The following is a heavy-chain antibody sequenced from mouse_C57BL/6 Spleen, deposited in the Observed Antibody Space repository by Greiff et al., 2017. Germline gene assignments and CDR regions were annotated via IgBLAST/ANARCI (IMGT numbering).Heavy chain of an antibody. J-gene: IGHJ1*03. D-gene: IGHD2-3*01. Sequence: QVQLQQPGAELVKPGASVKMSCKASGYTFTSYWITWVKQRPGQGLEWIGDIYPGSGSTNYNEKFKSKATLTVDTSPSTAYMQLSSLTSEDSAVYYCARFVGYYVWYFDVWGTGTTVTVSS. CDR1: GYTFTSYW. CDR3: ARFVGYYVWYFDV. CDR2: IYPGSGST. V-gene: IGHV1-55*01.